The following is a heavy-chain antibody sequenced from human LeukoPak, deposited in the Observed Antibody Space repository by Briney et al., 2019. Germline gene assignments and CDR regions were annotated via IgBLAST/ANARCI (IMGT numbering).Heavy chain of an antibody. J-gene: IGHJ4*02. V-gene: IGHV3-23*01. CDR1: GFTFSSLA. CDR2: ISGSGGNT. Sequence: GGSLRLSCAASGFTFSSLAMSWVRQAPGEGLEWVSGISGSGGNTYYADSVKGRFTVSRDNSKNTLYLQINRLRAEDTAVYYCAKAGSIRFDYWGQGTLVTVSS. CDR3: AKAGSIRFDY. D-gene: IGHD1-26*01.